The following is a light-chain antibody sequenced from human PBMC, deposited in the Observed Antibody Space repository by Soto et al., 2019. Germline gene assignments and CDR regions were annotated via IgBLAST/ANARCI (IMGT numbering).Light chain of an antibody. CDR2: GNN. CDR3: QSYDSSLGGVV. V-gene: IGLV1-40*01. J-gene: IGLJ2*01. Sequence: QSVLTQPPSVSGAPGQRVTISCTGSSSNIGAGYNVHWYQQFPGTAPKLLIYGNNNRPSGVPDRFSGSKSGTLASLAITGLRAEDEANYECQSYDSSLGGVVFGGGTKLTVL. CDR1: SSNIGAGYN.